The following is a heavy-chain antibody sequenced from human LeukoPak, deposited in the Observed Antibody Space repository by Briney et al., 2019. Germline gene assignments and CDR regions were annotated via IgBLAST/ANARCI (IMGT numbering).Heavy chain of an antibody. Sequence: PGGSLRLSCAASEFTFSSYGMHWVRQAPGKGLEWVAVISYDGSNQYYADTVKGRFTISRDNSKNTLYVQMTGLRAADTAVYSCARDPGLDYWGQGTLVAVSS. V-gene: IGHV3-30*03. CDR2: ISYDGSNQ. CDR1: EFTFSSYG. D-gene: IGHD7-27*01. CDR3: ARDPGLDY. J-gene: IGHJ4*02.